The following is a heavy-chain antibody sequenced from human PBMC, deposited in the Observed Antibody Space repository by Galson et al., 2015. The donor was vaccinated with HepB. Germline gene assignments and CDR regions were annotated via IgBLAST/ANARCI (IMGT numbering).Heavy chain of an antibody. CDR1: GFTFSSYS. CDR3: ARDGAAAGRGAFDI. J-gene: IGHJ3*02. V-gene: IGHV3-21*01. CDR2: ISSSSSYI. D-gene: IGHD6-13*01. Sequence: SLRLSCAASGFTFSSYSMNWVRQAPGKGLEWVSSISSSSSYIYYADSVKGRFTISRDNAKNSLYLQMNSLRAEDTAVYYCARDGAAAGRGAFDIWGQGTMVTVSS.